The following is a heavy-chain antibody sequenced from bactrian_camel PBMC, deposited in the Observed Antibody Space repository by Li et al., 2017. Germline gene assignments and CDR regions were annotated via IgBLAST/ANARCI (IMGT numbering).Heavy chain of an antibody. J-gene: IGHJ6*01. CDR3: AADLDPAACMTAIQTLGVNDFGY. D-gene: IGHD3*01. V-gene: IGHV3S6*01. CDR2: IYTADGGEGST. CDR1: GFPFSNNW. Sequence: HVQLVESGGGLVQPGGSLRLSCAASGFPFSNNWMNWVRQAPGKGLEWVCSIYTADGGEGSTNSVDSVKGRFTISQDNAKNTVYLQMNSLKPEDTATYYCAADLDPAACMTAIQTLGVNDFGYWGQGTQVTVS.